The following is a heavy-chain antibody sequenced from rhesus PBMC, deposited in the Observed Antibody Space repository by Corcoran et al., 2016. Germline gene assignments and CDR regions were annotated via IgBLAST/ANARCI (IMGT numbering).Heavy chain of an antibody. CDR2: ISGSGGST. J-gene: IGHJ4*01. CDR3: ARGDDSGSLGVDY. V-gene: IGHV4-173*01. D-gene: IGHD3-16*01. Sequence: LQLQESGPGLVKPSETLSLTCAVSGASISSNYWSWIRQPPGKGLEWIGRISGSGGSTDYNPSLKSRVTMSTDTSKSQFSLKLSAVTAADTAVYYCARGDDSGSLGVDYWGQGVLVTVSS. CDR1: GASISSNY.